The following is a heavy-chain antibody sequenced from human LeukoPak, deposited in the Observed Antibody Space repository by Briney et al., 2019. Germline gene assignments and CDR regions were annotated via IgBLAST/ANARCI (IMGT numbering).Heavy chain of an antibody. V-gene: IGHV3-23*01. Sequence: GGSLRLSCAASGFTFSSYAVIWVRQAPGKGLECVSAISGSGGDTYYADSVKGRFSISRDNSKNTLYLQMNSLRAEDTAVYYCAKDKGIAAAPLDYMDVWGKGTTVTVSS. CDR3: AKDKGIAAAPLDYMDV. CDR2: ISGSGGDT. D-gene: IGHD6-13*01. CDR1: GFTFSSYA. J-gene: IGHJ6*03.